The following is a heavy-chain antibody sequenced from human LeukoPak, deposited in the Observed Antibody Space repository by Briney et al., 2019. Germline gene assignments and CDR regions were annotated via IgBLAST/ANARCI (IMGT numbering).Heavy chain of an antibody. CDR2: ISPDGTVT. V-gene: IGHV3-74*01. CDR1: GFALSDSW. D-gene: IGHD1-26*01. J-gene: IGHJ5*02. CDR3: ARDPGIGWFDP. Sequence: GGSLRLSCVASGFALSDSWMHWVRQAPGKGLVWVSHISPDGTVTNYADFVKGRFIISRDNAKNTVFLQMNSLRAEDTSVYYCARDPGIGWFDPWGQGTLVTVPS.